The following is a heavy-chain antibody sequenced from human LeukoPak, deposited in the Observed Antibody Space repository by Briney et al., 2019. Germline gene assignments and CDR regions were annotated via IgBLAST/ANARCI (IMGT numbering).Heavy chain of an antibody. V-gene: IGHV4-59*01. D-gene: IGHD6-19*01. CDR2: IYYSGST. J-gene: IGHJ6*02. CDR1: GGSISSYC. CDR3: ARDRYEHISGWYNYYYYYGMDV. Sequence: PSETLSLTCTVSGGSISSYCWSWIRQPPGKGLEWIGYIYYSGSTNYNPSLKSRVTISVDTSKNQFSLKLSSVTAADTAVYYCARDRYEHISGWYNYYYYYGMDVWGQGTTVTVSS.